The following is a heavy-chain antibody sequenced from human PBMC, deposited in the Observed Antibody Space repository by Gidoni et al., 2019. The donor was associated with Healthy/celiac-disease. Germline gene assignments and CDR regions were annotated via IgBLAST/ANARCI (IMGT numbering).Heavy chain of an antibody. J-gene: IGHJ4*02. CDR2: IYSGGST. CDR3: ARDSGSYAFDY. V-gene: IGHV3-66*02. Sequence: EVTLLEFGGGLSHPGGSLSLSLAASGFTVSSNYMSWVRQAPGKGLEWVSVIYSGGSTYYADSVKGRFTISRDNSKNTLYLQMNSLRAEDTAVYYCARDSGSYAFDYWGQGTLVTVSS. D-gene: IGHD1-26*01. CDR1: GFTVSSNY.